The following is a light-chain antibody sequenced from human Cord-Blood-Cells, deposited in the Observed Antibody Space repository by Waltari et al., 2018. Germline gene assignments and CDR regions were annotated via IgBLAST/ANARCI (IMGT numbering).Light chain of an antibody. J-gene: IGLJ2*01. Sequence: QSALTPPPSTSGSPGQSVTIPCTGTSSHVGRYNYVSWYQQHPGNAPNLMIYEVSKRPSGVPDRFSCSKSGNTASLTVSGLQAEDEADYYCSSYAGSNNFVVFGGGTKLTVL. CDR3: SSYAGSNNFVV. CDR2: EVS. CDR1: SSHVGRYNY. V-gene: IGLV2-8*01.